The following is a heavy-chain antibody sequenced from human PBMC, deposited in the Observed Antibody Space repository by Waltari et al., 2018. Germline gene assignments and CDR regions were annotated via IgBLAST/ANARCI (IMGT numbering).Heavy chain of an antibody. V-gene: IGHV3-30*04. Sequence: QVQLVESGGGVVQPGGSLRLSCAASDFTFSSYAMHWVRQAPGKVLEWVAVISYNGRNIYDVDSGKGRFTISRDNSKKTLYMQMNSLTAEDTAVYYCARDYCDRANCHGMDVWGQGTTVTV. CDR2: ISYNGRNI. D-gene: IGHD3-22*01. CDR1: DFTFSSYA. CDR3: ARDYCDRANCHGMDV. J-gene: IGHJ6*02.